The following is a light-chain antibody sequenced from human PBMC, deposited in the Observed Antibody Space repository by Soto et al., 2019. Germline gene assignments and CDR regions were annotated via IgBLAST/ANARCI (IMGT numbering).Light chain of an antibody. CDR3: QQYNNWPPLI. J-gene: IGKJ4*01. CDR2: GAS. Sequence: EIVMTQSPATLSVSPGERATLSCRASQSVSSNLAWYQQKPGQAPRLLIYGASIRATGIPVRFSGSGSGTEFTLTISSLQSEDFAVYYCQQYNNWPPLIFGGGTKVEIK. V-gene: IGKV3D-15*01. CDR1: QSVSSN.